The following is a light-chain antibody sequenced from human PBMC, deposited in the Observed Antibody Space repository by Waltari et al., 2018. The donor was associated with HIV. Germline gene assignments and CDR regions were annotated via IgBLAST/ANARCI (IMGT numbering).Light chain of an antibody. V-gene: IGLV1-44*01. CDR2: SNN. CDR1: SSNIAANT. CDR3: AAWDDGVNGWV. J-gene: IGLJ3*02. Sequence: QSVLTQSPSASGTPGQRVTISCYGSSSNIAANTVSWYQQFSGTAPKLLIHSNNQRPPGVTDRFSGTKSGTAASLAISGLQSEDEADYYCAAWDDGVNGWVFGGGTKLTVL.